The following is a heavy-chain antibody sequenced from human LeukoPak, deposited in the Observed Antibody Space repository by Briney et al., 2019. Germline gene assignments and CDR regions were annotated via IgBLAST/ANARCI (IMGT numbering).Heavy chain of an antibody. D-gene: IGHD3-16*01. Sequence: GGSLRLSCAASGFTFSNYAMSWVRQAPGKGLEWVSVIYSGGSTYYADSVKGRFTISRDNSKNTLYLQMNSLRAEDTAVYYCARSLWGSYYYGYWGQGTLVTVSS. CDR3: ARSLWGSYYYGY. J-gene: IGHJ4*02. CDR1: GFTFSNYA. V-gene: IGHV3-53*01. CDR2: IYSGGST.